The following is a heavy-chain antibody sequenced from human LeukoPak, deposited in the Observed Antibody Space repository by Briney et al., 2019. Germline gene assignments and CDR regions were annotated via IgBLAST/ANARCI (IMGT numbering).Heavy chain of an antibody. J-gene: IGHJ6*02. D-gene: IGHD2-2*01. CDR1: GGTFSSYT. V-gene: IGHV1-69*02. CDR2: IIPILGIA. CDR3: AMLSTGYYYGMDV. Sequence: GASVKVSCKASGGTFSSYTIGWVRQAPGQGLEWMGRIIPILGIANYAQKFQGRVTITADKSTSTAYMELSSLRSEDTAVYYCAMLSTGYYYGMDVWGQGTTVTVSS.